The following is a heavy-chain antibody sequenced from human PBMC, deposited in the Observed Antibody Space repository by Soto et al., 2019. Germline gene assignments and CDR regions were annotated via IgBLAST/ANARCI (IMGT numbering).Heavy chain of an antibody. CDR3: ASDRGYDCPASYGYALSGLDV. D-gene: IGHD3-10*01. CDR1: GYTFIDYY. CDR2: INPSSGGT. Sequence: QVQLVQSGAEVKKPGASVKVSCTASGYTFIDYYMHWVRQAPGQGLEWMGWINPSSGGTHYAQKFEGRVAMTGDTSISIVYMELSRLKSDDTAMYYCASDRGYDCPASYGYALSGLDVWGQGTRVTVSS. V-gene: IGHV1-2*02. J-gene: IGHJ6*02.